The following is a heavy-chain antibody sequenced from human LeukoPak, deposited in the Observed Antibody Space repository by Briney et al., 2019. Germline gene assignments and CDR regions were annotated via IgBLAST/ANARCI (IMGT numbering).Heavy chain of an antibody. D-gene: IGHD3-22*01. CDR2: IHTSGST. Sequence: SETLSLTCTFSGGSISSYYWSWIRQPAGKGLEWIGRIHTSGSTNYNPSLKSRVTMSVDTSKNQFSLKVSSVSAADTAVYYCARDRYYYDSSGYYYFDYWGQGTLVTVSS. CDR1: GGSISSYY. CDR3: ARDRYYYDSSGYYYFDY. V-gene: IGHV4-4*07. J-gene: IGHJ4*02.